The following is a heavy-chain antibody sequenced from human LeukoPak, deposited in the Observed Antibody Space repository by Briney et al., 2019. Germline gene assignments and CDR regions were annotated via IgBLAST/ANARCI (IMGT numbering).Heavy chain of an antibody. J-gene: IGHJ4*02. CDR3: ARDVPRFMITFGGVSD. CDR2: ISSSGSTI. D-gene: IGHD3-16*01. V-gene: IGHV3-48*04. Sequence: PGGSLRLSCAASGFTLSSYSMNWVRQAPGKGLEWVSYISSSGSTIYYADSVKGRFTISRDNAKNSLYLQMNSLRAEDTAVYYCARDVPRFMITFGGVSDWGQGTLVTVSS. CDR1: GFTLSSYS.